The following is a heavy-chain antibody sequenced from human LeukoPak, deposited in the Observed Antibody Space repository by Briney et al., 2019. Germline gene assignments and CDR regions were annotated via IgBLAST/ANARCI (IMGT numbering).Heavy chain of an antibody. V-gene: IGHV4-59*01. Sequence: SETLSLTCTVSGGSISSYYWSWIRQPPGKGLEWIGYIYYSGSTNYNPSLKSRVTISVDTSKNQFSLKLSSVTAADTAVYYCARASWFGELNPYYFDYWGQGTLVTVSS. CDR1: GGSISSYY. CDR2: IYYSGST. CDR3: ARASWFGELNPYYFDY. D-gene: IGHD3-10*01. J-gene: IGHJ4*02.